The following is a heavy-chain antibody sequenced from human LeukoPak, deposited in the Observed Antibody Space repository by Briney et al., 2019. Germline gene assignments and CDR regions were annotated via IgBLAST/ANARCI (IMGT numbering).Heavy chain of an antibody. J-gene: IGHJ4*02. CDR3: ARNLYGGNSWDVFDY. D-gene: IGHD4-23*01. V-gene: IGHV1-69*06. Sequence: ASVKVSCKASGYTFNGHYMHWVRQAPGQGLEWMGGIIPIFGTANYAQKFQGRVTITADKSTSTAYMELSSLRSEDTAVYYCARNLYGGNSWDVFDYWGQGTLVTVSS. CDR1: GYTFNGHY. CDR2: IIPIFGTA.